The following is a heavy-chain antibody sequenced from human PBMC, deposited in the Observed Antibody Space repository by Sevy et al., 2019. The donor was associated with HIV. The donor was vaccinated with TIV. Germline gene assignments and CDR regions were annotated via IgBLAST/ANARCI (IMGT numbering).Heavy chain of an antibody. J-gene: IGHJ6*02. D-gene: IGHD1-1*01. CDR2: IYYSGST. CDR1: GGSVSSGSYY. CDR3: ARENWNPKRGVDV. V-gene: IGHV4-61*01. Sequence: SETLSLTCTVSGGSVSSGSYYWSWIRQPPGKGLEWIGYIYYSGSTNYNPSLKSRVPISVDTSKNQFSLKLSSVTAADTAVYYCARENWNPKRGVDVWGQGTTVTVSS.